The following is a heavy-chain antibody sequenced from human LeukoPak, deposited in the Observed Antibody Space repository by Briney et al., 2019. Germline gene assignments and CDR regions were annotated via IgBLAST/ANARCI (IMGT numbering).Heavy chain of an antibody. J-gene: IGHJ5*02. V-gene: IGHV4-61*02. CDR2: IYTSGST. CDR3: ARRFDP. CDR1: GGSISSGSYY. Sequence: PSETLSLTCTVSGGSISSGSYYWSWIRQPAGKGLEWIGRIYTSGSTNYNPSLKSRVTISVDTSKNQFSLKLSSVTAADTAVYYCARRFDPWGQGTLVTVSS.